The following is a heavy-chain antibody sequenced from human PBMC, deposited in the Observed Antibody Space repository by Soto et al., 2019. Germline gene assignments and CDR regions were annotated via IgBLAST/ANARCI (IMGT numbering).Heavy chain of an antibody. Sequence: SVKVPCKASGGTFSSYTISWVRQAPGQGLEWMGRIIPILGIANYAQKFQGRVTITADKSTSTAYMELSSLRSEDTAVYYCARDQHSSSWYVYWGQGTLVTVSS. CDR2: IIPILGIA. D-gene: IGHD6-13*01. CDR1: GGTFSSYT. V-gene: IGHV1-69*04. J-gene: IGHJ4*02. CDR3: ARDQHSSSWYVY.